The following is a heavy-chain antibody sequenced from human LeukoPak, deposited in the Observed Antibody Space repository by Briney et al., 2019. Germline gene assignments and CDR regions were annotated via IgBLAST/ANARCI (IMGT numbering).Heavy chain of an antibody. Sequence: TGGSLRLSCAASGFTFSSYGMHWVRQAPGKGLEWVAFIRYDGSNKYYADSAKGRFTISRDNSKNTLYLQMNSLRAEDTAVYYCARGVVDTAMVHYYFDYWGQGTLVTVSS. J-gene: IGHJ4*02. CDR1: GFTFSSYG. CDR3: ARGVVDTAMVHYYFDY. D-gene: IGHD5-18*01. CDR2: IRYDGSNK. V-gene: IGHV3-30*02.